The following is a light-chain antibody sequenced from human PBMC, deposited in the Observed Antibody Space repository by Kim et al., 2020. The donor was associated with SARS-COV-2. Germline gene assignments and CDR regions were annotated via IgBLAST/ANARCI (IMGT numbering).Light chain of an antibody. CDR2: QDS. J-gene: IGLJ2*01. CDR3: QAWDSSIVV. V-gene: IGLV3-1*01. Sequence: PGKAASITCSGDKLGDKYACWYQQKPGQSPVLAIYQDSKRPSGIPERFSGSNSGNTATLTISGTQAMDEADYYCQAWDSSIVVFGGGTQLTVL. CDR1: KLGDKY.